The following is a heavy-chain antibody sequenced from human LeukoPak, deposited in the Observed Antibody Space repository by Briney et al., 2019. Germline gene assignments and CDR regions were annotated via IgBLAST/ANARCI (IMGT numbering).Heavy chain of an antibody. D-gene: IGHD1-26*01. J-gene: IGHJ3*02. CDR2: ISAYNGNT. CDR1: GYTFTSYG. V-gene: IGHV1-18*01. CDR3: ATKGAGAKRTDAFDI. Sequence: GASVKVSCKASGYTFTSYGISWVRQAPGQGLEWMGWISAYNGNTHYAQKLQGRVTMTTDTSTSTVYMELSSLRSEDTAVYYCATKGAGAKRTDAFDIWGQGTMVTVSS.